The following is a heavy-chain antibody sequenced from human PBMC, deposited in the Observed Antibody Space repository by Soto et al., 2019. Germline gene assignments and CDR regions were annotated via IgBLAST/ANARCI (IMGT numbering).Heavy chain of an antibody. Sequence: GASVKVSCKASGGTFSSYAISWVRQAPGQGLEWMGGIIPIFGTANYAQKFQGRVTITADESTSTAYMELSSLRSEDTAVYYCATDRDYGSGSDAFDISGQGTMVTVSS. CDR1: GGTFSSYA. D-gene: IGHD3-10*01. V-gene: IGHV1-69*13. CDR3: ATDRDYGSGSDAFDI. J-gene: IGHJ3*02. CDR2: IIPIFGTA.